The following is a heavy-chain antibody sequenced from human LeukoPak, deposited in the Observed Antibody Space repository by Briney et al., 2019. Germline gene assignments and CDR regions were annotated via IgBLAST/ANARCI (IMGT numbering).Heavy chain of an antibody. V-gene: IGHV1-46*01. CDR2: INPSGGST. D-gene: IGHD5-18*01. Sequence: GASVKVSCKASGYTFTSYYMHWVRQAPGQGLEWMGIINPSGGSTSYAQKFQGRVTMTRDTSTSTVYMELSSLRSEDTAVYYCARGGYTAVVKVLPTYWGQGTLVTVSS. CDR3: ARGGYTAVVKVLPTY. J-gene: IGHJ4*02. CDR1: GYTFTSYY.